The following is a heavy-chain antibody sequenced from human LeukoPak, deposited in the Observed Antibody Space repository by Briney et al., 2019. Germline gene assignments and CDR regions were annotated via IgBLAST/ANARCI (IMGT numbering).Heavy chain of an antibody. CDR3: ARVIITIFGVVNYYYYMDA. CDR1: GGSISSYY. Sequence: PSETLSLTCTVSGGSISSYYWSWIRQPPGKGLEWIGYIYYSGSTNYNPSLKSRVTISVDTSKNQFSLKLSSVTAADTAVYYCARVIITIFGVVNYYYYMDAWGKGTTVTVSS. CDR2: IYYSGST. V-gene: IGHV4-59*01. D-gene: IGHD3-3*01. J-gene: IGHJ6*03.